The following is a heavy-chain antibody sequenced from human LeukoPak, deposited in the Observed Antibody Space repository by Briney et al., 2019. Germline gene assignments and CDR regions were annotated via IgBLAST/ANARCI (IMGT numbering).Heavy chain of an antibody. D-gene: IGHD1-14*01. V-gene: IGHV3-21*04. CDR3: AKDADRRDDY. CDR1: GFTFSSYS. J-gene: IGHJ4*02. Sequence: AGGSLRLSCAASGFTFSSYSMNWVRQAPGKGLEWVSSISSSSSYIYYADSVKGRFTISRDNSRNMLYLQMNSLRVEDTAIYYCAKDADRRDDYWGQGTLVTVSS. CDR2: ISSSSSYI.